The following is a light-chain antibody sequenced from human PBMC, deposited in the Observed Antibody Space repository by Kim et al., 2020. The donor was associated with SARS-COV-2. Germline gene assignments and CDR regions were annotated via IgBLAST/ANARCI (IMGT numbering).Light chain of an antibody. Sequence: EVVLTQSPGTLSLSPGERATLSCRASQSVSSSYLAWYQQKPGQTPRLLIYGASSRATDIPDRFSGSGSGTDFTLTISRLEAEDCAVYYCQQYGNSPLTFGGGTKVDIK. CDR1: QSVSSSY. CDR3: QQYGNSPLT. V-gene: IGKV3-20*01. CDR2: GAS. J-gene: IGKJ4*01.